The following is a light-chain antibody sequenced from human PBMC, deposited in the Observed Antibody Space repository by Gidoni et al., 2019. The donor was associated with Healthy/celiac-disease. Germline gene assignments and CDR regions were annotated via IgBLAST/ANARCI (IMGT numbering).Light chain of an antibody. Sequence: DIQMTLYPPSLSASGGDRVTITCQASQDISNHLNWYQQKPVNAPTLLIYDASNFETGVPSRCSGSGSGTDFTLIIIGLQPEDIATYYCQQYDNLPPITFGQGTRLEIK. V-gene: IGKV1-33*01. CDR2: DAS. J-gene: IGKJ5*01. CDR1: QDISNH. CDR3: QQYDNLPPIT.